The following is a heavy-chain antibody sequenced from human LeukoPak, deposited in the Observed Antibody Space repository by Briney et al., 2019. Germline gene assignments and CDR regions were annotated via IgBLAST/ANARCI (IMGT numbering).Heavy chain of an antibody. Sequence: SETLSLTCTVSGGSISSSSYYWGWIRQPPGKGLEWLGSIYYSGSTYYNPSLKSRVTISVDTSKNQFSLKLSSVTAADTAVYYCASPIITMVRGVIIHSFDYWGQGTLVTVSS. CDR2: IYYSGST. CDR1: GGSISSSSYY. CDR3: ASPIITMVRGVIIHSFDY. D-gene: IGHD3-10*01. J-gene: IGHJ4*02. V-gene: IGHV4-39*01.